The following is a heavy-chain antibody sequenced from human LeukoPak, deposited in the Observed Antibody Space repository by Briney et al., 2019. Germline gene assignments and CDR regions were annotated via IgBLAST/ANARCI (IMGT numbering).Heavy chain of an antibody. CDR2: IYYSGST. CDR1: GGSISSYY. Sequence: PSETLSLTCTVSGGSISSYYWSWIRQPPGKGLEWIGYIYYSGSTNYNPSLKSRVTISVDTSKNQLSLQLSSVTAADTAVYYCARGGNWSDPWGQGTLVTVSS. V-gene: IGHV4-59*01. D-gene: IGHD3-16*01. CDR3: ARGGNWSDP. J-gene: IGHJ5*02.